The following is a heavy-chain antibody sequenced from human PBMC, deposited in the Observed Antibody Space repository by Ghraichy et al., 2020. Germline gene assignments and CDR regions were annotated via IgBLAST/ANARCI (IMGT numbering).Heavy chain of an antibody. J-gene: IGHJ4*02. CDR1: GYTFTGYY. CDR3: ASGDSGSYFSFDY. Sequence: ASVKVSCKASGYTFTGYYMHWVRQAPGQGLEWMGRINPNSGGTNYAQKFQGRVTMTRDTSISTAYMELSRLRSDDTAVYYCASGDSGSYFSFDYWGQGTLVTVSS. D-gene: IGHD1-26*01. V-gene: IGHV1-2*06. CDR2: INPNSGGT.